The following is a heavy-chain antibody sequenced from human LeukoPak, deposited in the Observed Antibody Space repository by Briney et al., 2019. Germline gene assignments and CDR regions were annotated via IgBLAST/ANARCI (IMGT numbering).Heavy chain of an antibody. CDR1: GDSVSSNSVT. CDR3: ARRLTQYXCFDP. Sequence: SQTLSLTCAISGDSVSSNSVTWNWIRQSPSRGLEWLGRTYYRSTWYNDYAVSVRGRITVNPDTSKNQFSLHLNSVTPEDTAVYYCARRLTQYXCFDPWGQXILVTVSS. J-gene: IGHJ5*02. CDR2: TYYRSTWYN. D-gene: IGHD2-2*01. V-gene: IGHV6-1*01.